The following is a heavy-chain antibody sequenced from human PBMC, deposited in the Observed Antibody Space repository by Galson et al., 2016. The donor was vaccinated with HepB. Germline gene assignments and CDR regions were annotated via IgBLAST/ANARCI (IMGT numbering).Heavy chain of an antibody. J-gene: IGHJ3*02. D-gene: IGHD5-12*01. CDR3: ARDSSSGYVIDAFDI. CDR1: GFTFSSDS. CDR2: ISSSSNTI. V-gene: IGHV3-48*04. Sequence: SLRLSCADSGFTFSSDSMNWARQAPGKGLEWISYISSSSNTIHYADSVKGRFTVSRDYAKNSLYLQMNSLRAEDTAVYYCARDSSSGYVIDAFDIWGQGTMVTVSS.